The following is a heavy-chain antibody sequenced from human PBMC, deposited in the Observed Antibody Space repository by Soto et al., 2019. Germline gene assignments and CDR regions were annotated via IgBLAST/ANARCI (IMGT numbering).Heavy chain of an antibody. CDR3: ARESGDNWTYEVD. CDR1: GGSITDYS. V-gene: IGHV4-4*07. D-gene: IGHD1-7*01. CDR2: ISINGNS. Sequence: QVQVKESGPGLVKPSETLSLTCTVSGGSITDYSWSWIRQSAGKGLEWLGRISINGNSHYHPSLRSRVTMSIETSKNQFSLNLRSVTAADTAVYYCARESGDNWTYEVDWGQRTLVNVSS. J-gene: IGHJ4*02.